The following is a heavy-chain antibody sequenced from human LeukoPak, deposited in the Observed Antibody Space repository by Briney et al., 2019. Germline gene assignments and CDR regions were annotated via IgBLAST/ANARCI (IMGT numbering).Heavy chain of an antibody. CDR3: ARDGVCSSTSCQSFDY. V-gene: IGHV1-2*02. J-gene: IGHJ4*02. D-gene: IGHD2-2*01. CDR2: INPHSGGT. CDR1: GYTFTGYY. Sequence: ASVKVSCKASGYTFTGYYLHWVGQAPGQGLEWMGWINPHSGGTHYAQQFQGRVTTARDTSISTAYMELSGLRYDDTAVYYCARDGVCSSTSCQSFDYWGQGTLVTVSS.